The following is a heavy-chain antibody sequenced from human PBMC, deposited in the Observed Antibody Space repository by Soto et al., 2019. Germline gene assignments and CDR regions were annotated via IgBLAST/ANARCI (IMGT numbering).Heavy chain of an antibody. Sequence: PSETLSLSCAVYGGSFSGYYWSWIRQPPGKGLEWIGEINHSGSTNYNPSLKSRVTISVDTSKNQFSLKLSSVTAADTAVYYCARGGFWSGYYNFYAYCGQGTLVTVSS. J-gene: IGHJ4*02. V-gene: IGHV4-34*01. CDR2: INHSGST. D-gene: IGHD3-3*01. CDR3: ARGGFWSGYYNFYAY. CDR1: GGSFSGYY.